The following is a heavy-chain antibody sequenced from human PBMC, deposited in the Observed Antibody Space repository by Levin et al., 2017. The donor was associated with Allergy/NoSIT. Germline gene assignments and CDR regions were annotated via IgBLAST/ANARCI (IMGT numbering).Heavy chain of an antibody. CDR1: GGTISSSSYY. V-gene: IGHV4-39*01. CDR2: IYYSGST. D-gene: IGHD1-26*01. J-gene: IGHJ4*02. Sequence: SETLSLTCTVSGGTISSSSYYWGWIRQPPGKGLEWIGSIYYSGSTTYNPSLKSRVTISVDTSKNQFSLKLSSVTAADTAVFYCARLGDGSYYERAFDYWGQGTLVTVSS. CDR3: ARLGDGSYYERAFDY.